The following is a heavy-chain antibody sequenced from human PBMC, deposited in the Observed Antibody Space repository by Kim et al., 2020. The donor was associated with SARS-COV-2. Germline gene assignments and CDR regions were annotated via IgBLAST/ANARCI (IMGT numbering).Heavy chain of an antibody. V-gene: IGHV1-3*01. J-gene: IGHJ4*02. D-gene: IGHD2-15*01. CDR2: INAGNGNT. CDR3: ARDPSRARYCSGGSCSDY. CDR1: GYTFTSYA. Sequence: ASVKVSCKASGYTFTSYAMHWVRQAPGQRLEWMGWINAGNGNTKYSQKFQGRVTITRDTSASTAYMELSSLRSEDTAVYYCARDPSRARYCSGGSCSDYWGQGTLVTVSS.